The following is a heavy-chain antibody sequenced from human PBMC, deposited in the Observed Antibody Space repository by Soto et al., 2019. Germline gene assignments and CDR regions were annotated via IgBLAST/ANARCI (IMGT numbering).Heavy chain of an antibody. CDR2: INHSGST. D-gene: IGHD3-22*01. J-gene: IGHJ4*02. CDR1: GGSFSGYY. Sequence: SETLSLTCAVYGGSFSGYYWSWIRQPPGRGREWMGEINHSGSTNYNPSLKSRVTISVDTSKNQFSLKLSSVTAADTAVYYCARGWAFSYYYDSSGYRRGYYFDYWGQGTLVTVSS. V-gene: IGHV4-34*01. CDR3: ARGWAFSYYYDSSGYRRGYYFDY.